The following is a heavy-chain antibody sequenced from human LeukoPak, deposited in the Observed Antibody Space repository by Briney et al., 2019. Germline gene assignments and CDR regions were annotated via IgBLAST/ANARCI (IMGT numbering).Heavy chain of an antibody. Sequence: GGSLRLSCAASGFTFSSYAMSWVRQAPRKGLEWVSAISGSGGSTYYADTVKGRFTISRDNSKNTLYLQMNSLRAEDTAVYYCARDGLRYFDYWGQGTLVTVSS. D-gene: IGHD3-9*01. CDR1: GFTFSSYA. J-gene: IGHJ4*02. CDR2: ISGSGGST. CDR3: ARDGLRYFDY. V-gene: IGHV3-23*01.